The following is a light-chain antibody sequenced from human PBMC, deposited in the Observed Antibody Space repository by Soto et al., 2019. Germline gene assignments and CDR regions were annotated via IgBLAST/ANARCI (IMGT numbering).Light chain of an antibody. CDR2: GAS. CDR3: QDYGSSRT. CDR1: QPLSSTH. J-gene: IGKJ1*01. V-gene: IGKV3-20*01. Sequence: EIVVTQSPGSLSLSPGERATLSCRASQPLSSTHLAWNQQRPGQAPRLLIYGASSRAIGIPDRFSGSGSGTDFTLTISSLEPEDFAVYYCQDYGSSRTFGEGTKVEIK.